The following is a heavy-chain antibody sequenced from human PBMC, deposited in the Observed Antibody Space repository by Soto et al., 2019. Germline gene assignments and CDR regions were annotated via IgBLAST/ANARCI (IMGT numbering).Heavy chain of an antibody. CDR3: ASNDDYSHYDPPDDY. J-gene: IGHJ4*02. CDR2: ISGSGGST. CDR1: GFTFSSYA. Sequence: EVQMLESGGGLVQPGGSLRLSCAASGFTFSSYAMSWVRQAPGKGLEWVSAISGSGGSTYYADSVKGRFTISRDNSKNTLYLQMNSLRAEDTAVYYCASNDDYSHYDPPDDYWGQGTLVTVSS. V-gene: IGHV3-23*01. D-gene: IGHD4-4*01.